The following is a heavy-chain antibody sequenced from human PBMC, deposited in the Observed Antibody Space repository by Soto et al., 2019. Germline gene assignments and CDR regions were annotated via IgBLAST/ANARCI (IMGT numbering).Heavy chain of an antibody. J-gene: IGHJ4*02. CDR1: GYTFTSYY. Sequence: ASVKVSCKASGYTFTSYYMHWVRQAPGQGLEWMGIINPSGGSTSYAQKFQGRVTMTRDTSTSTVYMELSSLRSEDTAVYYCAGDRTPGTPGYWGQGTLVTVSS. V-gene: IGHV1-46*01. CDR3: AGDRTPGTPGY. CDR2: INPSGGST. D-gene: IGHD3-10*01.